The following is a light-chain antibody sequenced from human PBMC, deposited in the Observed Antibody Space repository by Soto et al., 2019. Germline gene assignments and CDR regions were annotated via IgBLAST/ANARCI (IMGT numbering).Light chain of an antibody. CDR2: GNI. Sequence: QSVLTQPPSVSGAPGQRVTIYCTGSGXNIGAGYGVHWYQQLPGTTPKLLIYGNINRPSGVPDRFSGSKSGTSASLGITGLQTEDEADYYCQSYDSSLGGYVFGPGTKVTVL. CDR3: QSYDSSLGGYV. V-gene: IGLV1-40*01. CDR1: GXNIGAGYG. J-gene: IGLJ1*01.